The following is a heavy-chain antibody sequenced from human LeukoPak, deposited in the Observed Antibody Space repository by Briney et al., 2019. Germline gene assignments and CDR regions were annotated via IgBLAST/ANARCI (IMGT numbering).Heavy chain of an antibody. CDR1: GGSISSSSYY. CDR2: IYYSGST. V-gene: IGHV4-39*01. J-gene: IGHJ4*02. CDR3: ARLLWFGELGSYYSDY. D-gene: IGHD3-10*01. Sequence: SETLSLTCTVSGGSISSSSYYWGWIRQPPGKGLEWIGSIYYSGSTYYNPSLKSRATISVDTSKNQFSLRLRSVTAADTAVYYCARLLWFGELGSYYSDYWSQGTLVTVSS.